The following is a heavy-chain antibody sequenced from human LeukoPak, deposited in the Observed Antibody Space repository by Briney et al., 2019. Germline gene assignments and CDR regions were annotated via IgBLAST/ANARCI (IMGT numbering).Heavy chain of an antibody. CDR3: ARGGIVGATTNDY. J-gene: IGHJ4*02. Sequence: SVKVSCKASGGTFSTYAISWVRQAPGQGLEWMGGIIPIFGTANYAQKFQGRVTITADESTSTTYMELSSLRSEDTAVYYCARGGIVGATTNDYWGQGTLVTVSS. V-gene: IGHV1-69*13. CDR1: GGTFSTYA. D-gene: IGHD1-26*01. CDR2: IIPIFGTA.